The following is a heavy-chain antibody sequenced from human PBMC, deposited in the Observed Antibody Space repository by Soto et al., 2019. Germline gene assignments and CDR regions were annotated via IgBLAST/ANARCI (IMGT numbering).Heavy chain of an antibody. J-gene: IGHJ4*02. CDR3: AKNGTIVVVPAAPDY. V-gene: IGHV3-23*01. CDR2: ISGSGSST. D-gene: IGHD2-2*01. CDR1: GFTFSSYA. Sequence: EVQLLESGGGLVQPGGSLRVSCAASGFTFSSYAMNWVRQAPGKGLEWVSGISGSGSSTYYADSVKGRFTISRDNSKNTLYLQMNSLRAEDPAVDYCAKNGTIVVVPAAPDYWGQGTLVTVSS.